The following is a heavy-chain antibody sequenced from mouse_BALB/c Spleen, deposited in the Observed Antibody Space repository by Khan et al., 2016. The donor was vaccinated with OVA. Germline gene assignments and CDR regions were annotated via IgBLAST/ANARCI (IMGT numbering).Heavy chain of an antibody. J-gene: IGHJ2*01. D-gene: IGHD1-1*01. CDR3: ARIYGGDFDY. V-gene: IGHV3-2*02. CDR1: GYSITSAYA. Sequence: EVKLLESGPGLVKPSQSLSLTCTVTGYSITSAYAWNWIRQFPGNKLEWMGYISYSGNTKYNPSLKSRISITRDTSENQFFLQLNSVTIEDTATYYCARIYGGDFDYWGQGTTLTVSS. CDR2: ISYSGNT.